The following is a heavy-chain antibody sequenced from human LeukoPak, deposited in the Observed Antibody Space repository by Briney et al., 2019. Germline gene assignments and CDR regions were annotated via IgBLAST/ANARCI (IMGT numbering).Heavy chain of an antibody. J-gene: IGHJ3*02. CDR1: GFTFSSYA. CDR3: ARSSDNAFDI. Sequence: GGSLRLSCAASGFTFSSYAMHWVRQAPGKGLEWVAFILYDGRNKFYADSVKGRIPIYKHNTKNTLHLQMNSLGAEDPAVYYCARSSDNAFDIWGQGTMVRVSS. V-gene: IGHV3-30*04. CDR2: ILYDGRNK. D-gene: IGHD6-19*01.